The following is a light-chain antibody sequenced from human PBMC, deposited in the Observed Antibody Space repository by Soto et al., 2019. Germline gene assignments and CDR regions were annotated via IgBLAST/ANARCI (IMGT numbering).Light chain of an antibody. CDR1: SSDVGYYNY. CDR2: EVS. Sequence: QSALTQPASVSGSPGQSITISCTGTSSDVGYYNYVSWYQKHPGKAPKLMIYEVSKRPSGVSNRFSGSKSGNTASLTISGLQAEDEADYYCSSYTGSSTLYVFGNGTKVTVL. J-gene: IGLJ1*01. V-gene: IGLV2-14*01. CDR3: SSYTGSSTLYV.